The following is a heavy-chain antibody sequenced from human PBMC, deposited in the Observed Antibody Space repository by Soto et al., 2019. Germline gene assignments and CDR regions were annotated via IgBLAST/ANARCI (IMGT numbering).Heavy chain of an antibody. J-gene: IGHJ6*02. D-gene: IGHD6-13*01. CDR2: IYYSGST. CDR3: ARGGDGTHYYYYYGMDV. V-gene: IGHV4-31*03. Sequence: PSETLSLTCTVSGGSISSGGYYWSWIRQHPGKGLEWIGYIYYSGSTYYNPSLKSRVTISVDTSKNQFSLKLSSVTAADTAVYYCARGGDGTHYYYYYGMDVWGQGTTVTVSS. CDR1: GGSISSGGYY.